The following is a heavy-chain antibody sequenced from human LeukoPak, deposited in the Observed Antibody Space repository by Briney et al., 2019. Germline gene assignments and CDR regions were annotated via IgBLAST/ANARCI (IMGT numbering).Heavy chain of an antibody. J-gene: IGHJ4*02. CDR2: IYYSGST. Sequence: PSETLSLTCTVSGGSISNYYWSWIRQPPGKGLEWIGYIYYSGSTNYNPPLKSRVTISVDTSKNQFSLKLSSVTAADTAVYYCARSPRGYSYGDIDYWGQGTLVTVSS. V-gene: IGHV4-59*01. CDR3: ARSPRGYSYGDIDY. D-gene: IGHD5-18*01. CDR1: GGSISNYY.